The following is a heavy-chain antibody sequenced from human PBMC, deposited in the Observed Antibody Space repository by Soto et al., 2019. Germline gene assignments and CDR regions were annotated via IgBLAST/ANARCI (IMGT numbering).Heavy chain of an antibody. CDR3: TTGSEWLPANYYYYYGMDV. D-gene: IGHD3-3*01. CDR1: GFTFSNAW. CDR2: IKSKTDGGTK. V-gene: IGHV3-15*07. Sequence: GFLRLSCAASGFTFSNAWMKWVRQAPGKGLEWVGRIKSKTDGGTKEHAAPVKGRFTNSRDDSKNTLDLPMNSLKTEDTAVYYCTTGSEWLPANYYYYYGMDVWGQGTTVTVSS. J-gene: IGHJ6*02.